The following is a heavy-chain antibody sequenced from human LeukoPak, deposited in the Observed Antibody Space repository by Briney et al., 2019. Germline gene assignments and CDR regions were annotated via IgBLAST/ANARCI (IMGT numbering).Heavy chain of an antibody. J-gene: IGHJ6*02. V-gene: IGHV1-69*13. Sequence: SVNVSCKASGGTFSSYGISWVRQAPGQGLEWMGGIIPIFGTANYAQKFQGRVTITADESTSTAYMELSSLRSEDTAVYYCARLDEYSSSSRYYGMDVWGQGTTVTVSS. CDR2: IIPIFGTA. D-gene: IGHD6-6*01. CDR3: ARLDEYSSSSRYYGMDV. CDR1: GGTFSSYG.